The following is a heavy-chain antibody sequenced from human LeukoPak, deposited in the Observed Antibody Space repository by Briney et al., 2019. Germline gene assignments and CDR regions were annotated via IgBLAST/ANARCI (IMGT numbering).Heavy chain of an antibody. D-gene: IGHD2-15*01. CDR2: ISKNTDNM. V-gene: IGHV3-9*01. CDR1: GFTFDHYA. Sequence: GRSLRLSRAASGFTFDHYAMLWVGQGPGKGLEWVSGISKNTDNMGYADSVKGRFTISRDNAKKSLFLQMNSLTTEDTALYYCAKAPDSYYSLDGFDIWGQGTMVTVSS. CDR3: AKAPDSYYSLDGFDI. J-gene: IGHJ3*02.